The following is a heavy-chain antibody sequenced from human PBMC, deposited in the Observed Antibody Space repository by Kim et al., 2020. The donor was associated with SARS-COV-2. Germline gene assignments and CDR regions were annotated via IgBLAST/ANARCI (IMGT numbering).Heavy chain of an antibody. J-gene: IGHJ6*03. Sequence: ASVKVSCKASGYTFKNYAMHWVRQAPGQRLEWMGWINAGHGNTKYSQKFQGRVTITRDTSASTAYMELTSLRSEDTAVYYCARDEAWGTNYYYYMDVWGKGTTVTVSS. CDR1: GYTFKNYA. CDR2: INAGHGNT. CDR3: ARDEAWGTNYYYYMDV. V-gene: IGHV1-3*01. D-gene: IGHD3-16*01.